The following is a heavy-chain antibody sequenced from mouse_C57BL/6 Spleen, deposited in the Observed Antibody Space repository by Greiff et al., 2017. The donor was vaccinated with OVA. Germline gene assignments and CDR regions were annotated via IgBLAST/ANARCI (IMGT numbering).Heavy chain of an antibody. D-gene: IGHD1-1*01. CDR3: ARSQEGYGSSYLWYFDV. J-gene: IGHJ1*03. CDR2: IHPNSGST. Sequence: QVQLQQPGAELVKPGASVKLSCKASGYTFTSYWMHWVKQRPGQGLEWIGMIHPNSGSTNYNEKFKSKATLTVDKSSSTAYMQLSSLTSEDSAVYYCARSQEGYGSSYLWYFDVWGTGTTVTVSS. CDR1: GYTFTSYW. V-gene: IGHV1-64*01.